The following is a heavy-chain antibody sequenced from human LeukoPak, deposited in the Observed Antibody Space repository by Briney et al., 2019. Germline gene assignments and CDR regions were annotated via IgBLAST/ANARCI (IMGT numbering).Heavy chain of an antibody. CDR2: IYYSGNT. CDR1: GGSIDDVYYY. CDR3: VRLRYFDWKWFDP. D-gene: IGHD3-9*01. V-gene: IGHV4-39*01. Sequence: SETLSLTCSVSGGSIDDVYYYWGWIRQPPGKGLEWIGNIYYSGNTYYNPSLKSRVTISVDSSKKKFSLKLISVSARDTAVYYCVRLRYFDWKWFDPWGQGTLVTVSS. J-gene: IGHJ5*02.